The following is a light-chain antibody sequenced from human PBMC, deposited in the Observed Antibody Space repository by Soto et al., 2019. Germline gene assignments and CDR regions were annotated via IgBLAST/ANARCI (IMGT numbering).Light chain of an antibody. CDR1: QSISSIY. CDR3: VRYDSSALFT. Sequence: ESVLTQSPGTLSLSPGERATLSCRASQSISSIYLAWYQQKPGQAPRLLIYGASSRATGVPDRFSGSGSGTEFTLTISGLEPGDFAVYYCVRYDSSALFTFGQGNRLEI. CDR2: GAS. J-gene: IGKJ2*01. V-gene: IGKV3-20*01.